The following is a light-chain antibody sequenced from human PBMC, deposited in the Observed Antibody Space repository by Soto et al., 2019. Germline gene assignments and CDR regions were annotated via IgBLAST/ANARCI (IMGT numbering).Light chain of an antibody. CDR2: KVS. V-gene: IGLV2-14*01. CDR1: SGVDGGYYF. CDR3: SSYSFSTADH. Sequence: QSVPAQPAALSGCPGQSISIWWARGSGVDGGYYFVSWNQLHPAKAPKLRVFKVSNRPSGVSYRLSGTKSGNTASLAISGLQAEDEADYFCSSYSFSTADHFGTATNANV. J-gene: IGLJ1*01.